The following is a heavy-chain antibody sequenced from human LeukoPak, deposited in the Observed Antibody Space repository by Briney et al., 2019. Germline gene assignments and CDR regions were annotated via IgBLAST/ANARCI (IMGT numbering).Heavy chain of an antibody. CDR1: GGSISSYY. CDR2: IYTSGST. J-gene: IGHJ4*02. CDR3: ARENRSGYSSRFDY. V-gene: IGHV4-4*07. Sequence: SETLSLTCTVSGGSISSYYWSWIRQPAGKGLEWIGRIYTSGSTNYNPYLKSRVTMSVDTSKNQFSLKLSSVTAADTAVYYCARENRSGYSSRFDYWGQGTLVTVSS. D-gene: IGHD5-18*01.